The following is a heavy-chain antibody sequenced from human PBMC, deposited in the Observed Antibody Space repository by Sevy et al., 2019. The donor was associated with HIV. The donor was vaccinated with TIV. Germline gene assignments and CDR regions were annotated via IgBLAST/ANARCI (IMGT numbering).Heavy chain of an antibody. D-gene: IGHD3-22*01. CDR2: ISGSGTRT. J-gene: IGHJ6*03. CDR3: AKGGGGHYDPDEIAYYFYYYNMDV. V-gene: IGHV3-23*01. CDR1: GFSFDSYG. Sequence: GVSLRLSCAASGFSFDSYGMTWVRQAPGKGLEWVSAISGSGTRTYYADSVKGRFIISRDNSKNTLDLQMNSLRAEDTCIYYWAKGGGGHYDPDEIAYYFYYYNMDVWGKGTTVTVSS.